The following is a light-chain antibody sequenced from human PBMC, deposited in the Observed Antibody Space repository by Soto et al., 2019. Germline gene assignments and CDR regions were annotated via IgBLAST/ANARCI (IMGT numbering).Light chain of an antibody. CDR1: QSVSSY. Sequence: EIVSTQSPGTLSLSPGERATLSCGASQSVSSYLAWYQQKPGQAPRLLIYDASNRATGIPARFSGSGSGTDFTLTISSLQPEDFATGALTFGGGTKVDIK. J-gene: IGKJ4*01. CDR2: DAS. CDR3: T. V-gene: IGKV3-11*01.